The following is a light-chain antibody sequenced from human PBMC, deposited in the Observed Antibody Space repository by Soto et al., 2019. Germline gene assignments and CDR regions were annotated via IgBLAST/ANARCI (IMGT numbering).Light chain of an antibody. CDR2: EVS. J-gene: IGLJ1*01. Sequence: QSALTQPASVSGSPGQSITISCTGTSSDVGGYNYVSWYQQHPGKAPKLMIYEVSNRPSGVSNRFSGSKSGNTASLTISGLQAEDEADYYCSSYTSSSTGVFGTXTXLTVL. CDR3: SSYTSSSTGV. CDR1: SSDVGGYNY. V-gene: IGLV2-14*01.